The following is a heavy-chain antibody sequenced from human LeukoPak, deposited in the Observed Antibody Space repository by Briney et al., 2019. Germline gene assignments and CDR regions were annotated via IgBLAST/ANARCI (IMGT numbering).Heavy chain of an antibody. V-gene: IGHV1-8*01. D-gene: IGHD5-24*01. CDR3: ARARRRDGYNKRSNWFDP. Sequence: ASVKVSRKASGYTFTSYDINWVRQATGQGLEWMGWMNPNSGNTGYAQKFQGRVTMTRNTSISTAYMELSSLRSEDTAVYYCARARRRDGYNKRSNWFDPWGQGTLVTVSS. CDR2: MNPNSGNT. CDR1: GYTFTSYD. J-gene: IGHJ5*02.